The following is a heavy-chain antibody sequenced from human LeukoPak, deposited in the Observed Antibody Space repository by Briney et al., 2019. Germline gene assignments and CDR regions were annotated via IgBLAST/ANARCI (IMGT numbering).Heavy chain of an antibody. V-gene: IGHV3-49*04. D-gene: IGHD5-18*01. CDR3: ARGPIHLWLHNGMDV. CDR1: GLIFGDHA. Sequence: GGSLRLSCTASGLIFGDHAMSWVRQAPGKGLEWVGFIRSKAYGGTTEYAASVKGRFTISRDDSEGIAYLQMNSLRIEGTAVYYCARGPIHLWLHNGMDVWGQGTTVIVFS. J-gene: IGHJ6*02. CDR2: IRSKAYGGTT.